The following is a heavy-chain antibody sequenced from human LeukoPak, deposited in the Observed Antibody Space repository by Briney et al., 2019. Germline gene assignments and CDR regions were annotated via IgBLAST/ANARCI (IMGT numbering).Heavy chain of an antibody. CDR3: AREFGANWFDP. CDR2: VYDGGNT. D-gene: IGHD3-10*01. V-gene: IGHV4-4*08. J-gene: IGHJ5*02. Sequence: SETLSLTCSVSGGGISTHFWTWIRQPPGKGLEWIGHVYDGGNTNYNPSLKSRVTISADTSNNHYSFKVTSVTAADTAVYYCAREFGANWFDPWGQGTLVTVS. CDR1: GGGISTHF.